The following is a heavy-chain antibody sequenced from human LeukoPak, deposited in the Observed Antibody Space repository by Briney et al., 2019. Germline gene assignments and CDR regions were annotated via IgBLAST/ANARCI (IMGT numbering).Heavy chain of an antibody. V-gene: IGHV4-38-2*02. Sequence: SETLSLTCTVSGYSISSGYYWGWIRQPPGNGLEWIWNIYHSGSIYYNPDLKSRLTISVDTSKNQFSLKLSSVTAADTAVYYCARSGISAFDIWGQGTMVTVSS. D-gene: IGHD1-14*01. CDR3: ARSGISAFDI. J-gene: IGHJ3*02. CDR2: IYHSGSI. CDR1: GYSISSGYY.